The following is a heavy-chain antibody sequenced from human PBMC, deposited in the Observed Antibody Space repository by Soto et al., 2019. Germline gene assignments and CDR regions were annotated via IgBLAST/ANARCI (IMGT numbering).Heavy chain of an antibody. D-gene: IGHD3-9*01. J-gene: IGHJ4*02. CDR2: IYYTGSI. Sequence: PSETLSVTCTVSHDSISADECYWSWISQHPGKGLDWIGYIYYTGSISYNPSLKSRVTISVDTTKTQFSLKMRSVTAADTAVYYCAKERRQRYYDILTGLVDYWGPGPLVTVSS. V-gene: IGHV4-31*03. CDR1: HDSISADECY. CDR3: AKERRQRYYDILTGLVDY.